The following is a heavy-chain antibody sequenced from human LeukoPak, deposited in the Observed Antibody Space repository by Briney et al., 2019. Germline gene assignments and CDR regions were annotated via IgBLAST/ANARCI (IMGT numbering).Heavy chain of an antibody. CDR2: INPNSGGT. CDR1: GYTFTGYY. D-gene: IGHD3-9*01. J-gene: IGHJ5*02. Sequence: ASVKVSCKASGYTFTGYYMHWVRQAPGQGLEWMGWINPNSGGTNYAQKFQGRVTMTRNTSISTAYMELSSLRSEDTAVYYCARGLGYYDILTGYYKDNWFDPWGQGTLVTVSS. CDR3: ARGLGYYDILTGYYKDNWFDP. V-gene: IGHV1-2*02.